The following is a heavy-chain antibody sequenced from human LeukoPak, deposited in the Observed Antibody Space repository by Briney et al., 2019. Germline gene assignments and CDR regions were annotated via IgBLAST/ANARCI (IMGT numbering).Heavy chain of an antibody. CDR1: GFTFSNYA. D-gene: IGHD5-24*01. V-gene: IGHV3-21*01. CDR2: LSSRSRYI. Sequence: GGSLRLSCAASGFTFSNYAMTWVRQAPGKGLEWVSSLSSRSRYIYYADSLKGRFTISRDNAKNSLYLQMNSLRAEDTAVYYCAREGYSPRDGYNFNFDYWGQGTLVTVSS. J-gene: IGHJ4*02. CDR3: AREGYSPRDGYNFNFDY.